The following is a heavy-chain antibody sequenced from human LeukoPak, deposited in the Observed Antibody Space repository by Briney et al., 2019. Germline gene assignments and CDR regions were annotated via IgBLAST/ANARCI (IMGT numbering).Heavy chain of an antibody. CDR1: GGSFSGYY. CDR3: ARGGRQLRRVLDY. Sequence: SETLSLTCAVYGGSFSGYYWSWIPQPPRKGLEWIGEINHSGSTNYNPSLKSRVTISVDTSKNQFSLKLSSVTAADTAVYYCARGGRQLRRVLDYWGQGTLVTVSS. J-gene: IGHJ4*02. CDR2: INHSGST. D-gene: IGHD6-13*01. V-gene: IGHV4-34*01.